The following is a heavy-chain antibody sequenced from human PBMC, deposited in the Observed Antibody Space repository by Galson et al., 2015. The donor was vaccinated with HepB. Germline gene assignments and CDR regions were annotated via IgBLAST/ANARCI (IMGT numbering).Heavy chain of an antibody. CDR3: AKNTQYCSSTSTSCSSYYYFYMDV. Sequence: SLRLSCAASGFTFSSYAMSWVRQAPGKGLEWVSAISGSGGTTYYADSVKGRFSISRDNFKNTGYLQMNSLRAEDTAVYYCAKNTQYCSSTSTSCSSYYYFYMDVWGKGTTVTVSS. J-gene: IGHJ6*03. CDR2: ISGSGGTT. V-gene: IGHV3-23*01. D-gene: IGHD2-2*01. CDR1: GFTFSSYA.